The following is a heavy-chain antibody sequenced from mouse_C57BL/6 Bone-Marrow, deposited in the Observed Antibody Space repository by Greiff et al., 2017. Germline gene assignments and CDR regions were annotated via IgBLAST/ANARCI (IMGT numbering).Heavy chain of an antibody. Sequence: DVMLVESGEGLVKPGGSLKLSCAASGFTFSSYAMSWVRQTPEKRLEWVAYISSGGDYIYYADTVKGRFTISRDNARNTLYLQMSSLKSEDTAMYYCTRAIPYYYGYFDYWGQGTTLTVSS. J-gene: IGHJ2*01. V-gene: IGHV5-9-1*02. D-gene: IGHD1-1*01. CDR2: ISSGGDYI. CDR3: TRAIPYYYGYFDY. CDR1: GFTFSSYA.